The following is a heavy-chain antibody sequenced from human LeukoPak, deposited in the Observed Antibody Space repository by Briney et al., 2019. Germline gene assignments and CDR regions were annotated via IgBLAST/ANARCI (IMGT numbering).Heavy chain of an antibody. CDR2: IYYGGST. V-gene: IGHV4-31*03. J-gene: IGHJ3*02. Sequence: SETLSLTCTVSGGSISSGGYYWNWIRQHPGKGLEWIGYIYYGGSTYYNPSLKSRVTTSVDTSKNQFSLKLSSVTAADTAVYYCARDSGYSHRAFDIWGQGTMVTVSS. CDR1: GGSISSGGYY. D-gene: IGHD5-24*01. CDR3: ARDSGYSHRAFDI.